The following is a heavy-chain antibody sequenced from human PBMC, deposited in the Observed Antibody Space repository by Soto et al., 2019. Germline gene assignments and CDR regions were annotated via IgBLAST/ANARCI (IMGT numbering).Heavy chain of an antibody. CDR3: AKSEYGSGSYYTLLPAFDY. J-gene: IGHJ4*02. CDR2: ISGSGGST. D-gene: IGHD3-10*01. V-gene: IGHV3-23*01. Sequence: GGSLRLSCAASGFTFSSYAMSWVRQAPGKGLEWVSAISGSGGSTYYADSVKGRFTISRDNSKNTLYLQMNSLRAEDTAVYYCAKSEYGSGSYYTLLPAFDYWGQGTLVTVSS. CDR1: GFTFSSYA.